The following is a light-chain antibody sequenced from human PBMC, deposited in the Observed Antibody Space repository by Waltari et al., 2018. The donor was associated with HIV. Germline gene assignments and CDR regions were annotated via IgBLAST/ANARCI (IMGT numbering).Light chain of an antibody. Sequence: QSVLTPPPSVSATPRQKVTISCSGTSSNIGKNYVSWFQQLPGPAPKLPIYEKNKRPSGIPYRSSGSKSVTSATLGITGLQTGDEAGYYCGTWDTSLSAVVFGGGTKLAVL. J-gene: IGLJ2*01. CDR2: EKN. CDR1: SSNIGKNY. CDR3: GTWDTSLSAVV. V-gene: IGLV1-51*02.